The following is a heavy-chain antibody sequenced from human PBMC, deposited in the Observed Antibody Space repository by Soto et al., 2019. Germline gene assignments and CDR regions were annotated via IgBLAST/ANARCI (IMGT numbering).Heavy chain of an antibody. D-gene: IGHD6-13*01. CDR3: ASQQRWLDY. V-gene: IGHV6-1*01. Sequence: QTPLLSWAISGDSVSINSAAWNWIRQSPSRGLECLGRTYYRSNWFTGYAVSVQSRIRISEDTSKNQFSLQLSSVTPEYTAVYYCASQQRWLDYWGQGTPVTVSS. CDR1: GDSVSINSAA. CDR2: TYYRSNWFT. J-gene: IGHJ4*02.